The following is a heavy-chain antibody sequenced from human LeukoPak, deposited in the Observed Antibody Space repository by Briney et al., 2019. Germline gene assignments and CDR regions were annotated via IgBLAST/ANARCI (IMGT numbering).Heavy chain of an antibody. CDR1: GGSFSGYY. Sequence: PSETLSLTCAVYGGSFSGYYWSWIRQPPGKGLEWIGEINHSGSTNYNPSLKSRVTISVDTSKSQFSLKLSSVTATDTAVYYCARATYDAGDYWGQGTLVTVSS. CDR3: ARATYDAGDY. V-gene: IGHV4-34*01. CDR2: INHSGST. D-gene: IGHD3-3*01. J-gene: IGHJ4*02.